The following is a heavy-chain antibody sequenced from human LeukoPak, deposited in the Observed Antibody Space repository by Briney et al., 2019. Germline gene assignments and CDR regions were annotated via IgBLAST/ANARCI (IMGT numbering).Heavy chain of an antibody. J-gene: IGHJ4*02. CDR2: IYNTGTT. V-gene: IGHV4-59*01. D-gene: IGHD6-19*01. CDR1: GGSIRDYY. CDR3: ARNGEAVAGTSFFDY. Sequence: SETLSLTCTVSGGSIRDYYWSWIRQPPGKGLEWIGYIYNTGTTNYNPSLKSRVTISVDTSKSQFSLTLSSVTAADTAVYYCARNGEAVAGTSFFDYWGQGTLVTVSS.